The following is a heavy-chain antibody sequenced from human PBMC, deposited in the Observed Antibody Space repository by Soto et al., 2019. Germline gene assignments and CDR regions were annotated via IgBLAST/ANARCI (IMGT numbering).Heavy chain of an antibody. CDR3: ARRPLVVVVAATIGWFDP. CDR1: GGSISSSSYY. D-gene: IGHD2-15*01. Sequence: PSETLSLTCTVSGGSISSSSYYWGWIRQPPGKGLEWIGSIYYSGSTYYNPSLKSRVTISVDTSKNQFSLKLSSVTAADTAVYYCARRPLVVVVAATIGWFDPWGQGTLVPVSS. J-gene: IGHJ5*02. CDR2: IYYSGST. V-gene: IGHV4-39*01.